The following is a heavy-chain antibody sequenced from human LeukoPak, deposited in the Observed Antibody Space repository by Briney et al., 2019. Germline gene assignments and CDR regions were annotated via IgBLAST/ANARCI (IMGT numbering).Heavy chain of an antibody. D-gene: IGHD2-21*02. Sequence: ASVKVSCKASGYTFTSYYMHWVRQAPGQGLEWMGIINPSAGGTSYAQKFQGRVTMTRDTSTSTVYMELSSLRSEDTAVYYCARDTGRGDRVRGYNWFDPWGQGTLVTVSS. J-gene: IGHJ5*02. CDR3: ARDTGRGDRVRGYNWFDP. V-gene: IGHV1-46*01. CDR2: INPSAGGT. CDR1: GYTFTSYY.